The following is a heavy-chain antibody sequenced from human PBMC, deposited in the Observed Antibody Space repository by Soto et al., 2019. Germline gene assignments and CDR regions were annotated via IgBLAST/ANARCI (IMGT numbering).Heavy chain of an antibody. CDR1: GGSISSYY. Sequence: SETLSLTCTVSGGSISSYYWSWIRQPPGKGLEWIGYIYYSGSTNYNPSLKSRVTISVDTSKNQFSLKLSSVTAADTAVYYCARQTGWFDPWGQGTLVTVSS. J-gene: IGHJ5*02. V-gene: IGHV4-59*08. CDR3: ARQTGWFDP. CDR2: IYYSGST.